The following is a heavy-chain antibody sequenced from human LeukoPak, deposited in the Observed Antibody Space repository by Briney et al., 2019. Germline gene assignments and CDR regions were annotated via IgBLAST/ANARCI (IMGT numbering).Heavy chain of an antibody. D-gene: IGHD2-2*02. V-gene: IGHV4-34*01. CDR2: INHSGST. J-gene: IGHJ4*02. Sequence: SETLSLTCAVYGGSFSGYYWSWIRQPPGKGLEWIGEINHSGSTNYNPSLKSRVTISVDTSKNQFSLKLSSVTAADTAVYYCARAPPNLDIVVVPAAIPPDYWGQGTLVTVPS. CDR1: GGSFSGYY. CDR3: ARAPPNLDIVVVPAAIPPDY.